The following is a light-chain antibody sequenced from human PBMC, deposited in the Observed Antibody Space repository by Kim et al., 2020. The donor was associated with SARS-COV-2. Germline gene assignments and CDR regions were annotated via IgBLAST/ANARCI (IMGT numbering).Light chain of an antibody. CDR3: QAWDSSNVV. CDR2: QDS. J-gene: IGLJ2*01. Sequence: VSPGQTAIITCSGDKLGDKYACWYQQKPGQSPVLVIYQDSKRPSGIPERFSGSNSGNTATLTISGTQAMDEADYYCQAWDSSNVVFGGGTQLTVL. V-gene: IGLV3-1*01. CDR1: KLGDKY.